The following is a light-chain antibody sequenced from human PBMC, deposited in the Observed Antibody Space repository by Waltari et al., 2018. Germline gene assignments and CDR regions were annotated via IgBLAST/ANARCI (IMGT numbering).Light chain of an antibody. V-gene: IGKV3-15*01. CDR2: GAS. CDR3: QQYVDWPPRYT. Sequence: EIVMTQSPATLSVSPGERATLSCRASQIVSTNVAWYQQKPGQPPRLLSYGASTRASGVPARFSGSGSGTEFTLTISSLQSEDLAVYYCQQYVDWPPRYTFGQGTKLEIK. J-gene: IGKJ2*01. CDR1: QIVSTN.